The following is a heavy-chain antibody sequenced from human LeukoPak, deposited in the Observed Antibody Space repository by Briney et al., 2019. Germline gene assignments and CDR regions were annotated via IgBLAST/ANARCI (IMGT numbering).Heavy chain of an antibody. J-gene: IGHJ4*02. CDR3: ASESIAVADFDY. D-gene: IGHD6-19*01. CDR2: ISYDGSNK. Sequence: GGSLRLSCAASGFTFNSYAMHWVRQAPGKGLEWVAVISYDGSNKYYVDSVKGRFTISRDNSKNTLYLQMNSLRAEDTAAYYCASESIAVADFDYWGQGTLVTVSS. CDR1: GFTFNSYA. V-gene: IGHV3-30*04.